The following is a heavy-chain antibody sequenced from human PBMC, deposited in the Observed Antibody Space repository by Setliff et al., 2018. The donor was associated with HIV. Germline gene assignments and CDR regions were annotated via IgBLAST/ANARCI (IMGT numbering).Heavy chain of an antibody. J-gene: IGHJ3*02. D-gene: IGHD6-13*01. Sequence: GASAKVSCKASGYTFTSYGISWVRQAPGQGLEWMGWISAYNGNTNYAQKLQGRVTMTTDTSTSTAYMELRSLRSDDTAVYYCARDPPLAAAGGPDAFDIWGQGTMVTVSS. CDR3: ARDPPLAAAGGPDAFDI. CDR1: GYTFTSYG. CDR2: ISAYNGNT. V-gene: IGHV1-18*01.